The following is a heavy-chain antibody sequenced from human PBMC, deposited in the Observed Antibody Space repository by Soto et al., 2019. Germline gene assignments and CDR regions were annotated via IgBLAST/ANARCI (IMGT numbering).Heavy chain of an antibody. CDR2: IYWDDAK. J-gene: IGHJ4*02. Sequence: QITLKESGHTLVKPTQTLTVACSVSGLSVSTYGAGVAWIRQPPGKALEWLGIIYWDDAKRYSPLLQTRLTITRDTSNTQVVRTLTRVDPVDTATYYCAHRSRAHNGDGLFDNWGQGTLVTVSS. V-gene: IGHV2-5*02. D-gene: IGHD2-8*01. CDR3: AHRSRAHNGDGLFDN. CDR1: GLSVSTYGAG.